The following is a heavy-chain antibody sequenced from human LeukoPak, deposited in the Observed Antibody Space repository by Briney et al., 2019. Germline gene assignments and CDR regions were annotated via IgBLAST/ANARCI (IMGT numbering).Heavy chain of an antibody. Sequence: PGGSLRLSCAASGFTFSSYSMNWVRQAPGKGLEWISYISSSGSTINYADSVKGRFTISRDSAKNSLYLQMNSLRDEDTAVYYCARGVYIRWEHEAPLDYWGQGTLVTVSS. V-gene: IGHV3-48*02. CDR1: GFTFSSYS. CDR3: ARGVYIRWEHEAPLDY. J-gene: IGHJ4*02. D-gene: IGHD1-26*01. CDR2: ISSSGSTI.